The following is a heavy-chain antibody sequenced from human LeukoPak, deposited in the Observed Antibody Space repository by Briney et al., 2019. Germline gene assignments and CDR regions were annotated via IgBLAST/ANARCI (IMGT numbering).Heavy chain of an antibody. D-gene: IGHD5-24*01. CDR1: GGSISSYY. Sequence: SETLSLTCTVSGGSISSYYWSWVRQPPGKGLEWIGYIYYSGSSYYNPSLRSRVTISVDTSKNHFSLKLSSVTAADTAVYYCARNRDGYNSFDYWGQGTLVTVSS. V-gene: IGHV4-59*06. CDR2: IYYSGSS. J-gene: IGHJ4*02. CDR3: ARNRDGYNSFDY.